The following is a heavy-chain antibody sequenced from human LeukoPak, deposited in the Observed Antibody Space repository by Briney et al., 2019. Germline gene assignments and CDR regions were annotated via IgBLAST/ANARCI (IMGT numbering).Heavy chain of an antibody. D-gene: IGHD5-18*01. CDR3: ARVDTAMAPGGYFDY. J-gene: IGHJ4*02. Sequence: GGSLRLSCAASGFTFSSYSMNWVRQAPGKGLEWVSYISSSSSTIYYADSVKGRFTISRDNAKNSLYLQMNSLRAEDTAVYYCARVDTAMAPGGYFDYWGQGTLVTVSS. CDR1: GFTFSSYS. CDR2: ISSSSSTI. V-gene: IGHV3-48*01.